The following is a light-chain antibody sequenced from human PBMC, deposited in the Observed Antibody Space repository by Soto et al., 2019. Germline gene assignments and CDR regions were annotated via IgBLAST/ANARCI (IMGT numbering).Light chain of an antibody. CDR2: GAS. V-gene: IGKV3-20*01. Sequence: DIVWTEARGTRSVCRWQRATLSCRASQSVSSSYLAWYQQKPGQAPRLLIYGASSRATGIPDRFSGSGSGSDFTLTFSRLEPEHHAVYSCQQYGSSQWTFGQGTKVDIK. CDR1: QSVSSSY. J-gene: IGKJ1*01. CDR3: QQYGSSQWT.